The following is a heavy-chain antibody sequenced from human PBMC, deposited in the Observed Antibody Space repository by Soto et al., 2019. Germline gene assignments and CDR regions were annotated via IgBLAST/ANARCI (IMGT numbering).Heavy chain of an antibody. CDR1: GGPFSTFG. CDR2: IIPFFGTA. CDR3: AKYAPLDAGYKYYYDF. D-gene: IGHD3-9*01. V-gene: IGHV1-69*13. J-gene: IGHJ4*02. Sequence: ASVKGSCTVSGGPFSTFGITWVRQAPGQGLEWMGGIIPFFGTATYSQKFEDRITITADESTNTVYMDLRSLTSEFTPIYYCAKYAPLDAGYKYYYDFWGQGALVTVSS.